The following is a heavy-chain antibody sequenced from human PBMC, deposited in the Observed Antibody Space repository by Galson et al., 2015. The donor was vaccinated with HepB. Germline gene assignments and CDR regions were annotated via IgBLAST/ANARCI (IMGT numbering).Heavy chain of an antibody. Sequence: SLRLSCAASGFTVSSNCMNWVRQAPGKGLEWVSSISSSSSYIYYADSVKGRFTISRDNAKNSLYLQMNSLRAEDTAVYYCARDVKKTSGYDLYYYYYMDVWGKGTTVTVSS. CDR1: GFTVSSNC. V-gene: IGHV3-21*01. D-gene: IGHD5-12*01. CDR3: ARDVKKTSGYDLYYYYYMDV. J-gene: IGHJ6*03. CDR2: ISSSSSYI.